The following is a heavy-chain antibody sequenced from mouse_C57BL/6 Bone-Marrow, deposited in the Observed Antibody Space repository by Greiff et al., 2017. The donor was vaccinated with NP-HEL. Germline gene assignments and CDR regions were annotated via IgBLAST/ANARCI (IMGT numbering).Heavy chain of an antibody. Sequence: QVQLQQPGAELVRPGTSVKLSCKASGYTFTSYWMHWVKQRPGQGLEWIGVIDPSDSYTNYNQKFKGKATLTVDTSSITAYMQLSSLTSEDSAVYYCARGLGAYAMDYWGQGTSVTVSS. V-gene: IGHV1-59*01. CDR3: ARGLGAYAMDY. CDR1: GYTFTSYW. D-gene: IGHD3-3*01. CDR2: IDPSDSYT. J-gene: IGHJ4*01.